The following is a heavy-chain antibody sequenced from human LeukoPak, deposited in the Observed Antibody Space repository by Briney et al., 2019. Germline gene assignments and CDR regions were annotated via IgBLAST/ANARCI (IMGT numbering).Heavy chain of an antibody. CDR1: GYTLTELS. CDR3: ATVFDCSSTSCYDAFDI. Sequence: ASVKVSCKVSGYTLTELSMHWVRQAPGKGLEWMGGFDPEDGETIYAQKFQGRVTMTEDTSTDTAYMELSSLRSEDTAVYYYATVFDCSSTSCYDAFDIWGQGTMVTVSS. D-gene: IGHD2-2*01. J-gene: IGHJ3*02. CDR2: FDPEDGET. V-gene: IGHV1-24*01.